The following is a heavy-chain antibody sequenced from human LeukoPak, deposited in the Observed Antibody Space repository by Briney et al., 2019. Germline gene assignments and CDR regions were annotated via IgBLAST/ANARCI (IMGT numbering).Heavy chain of an antibody. V-gene: IGHV4-61*09. Sequence: SETLSLTCSVSGGSISSGNYCWSWIRQPAGKGLEWIGHIYMSGNINYNPSLKSRVTISVDTSKNQFSLTLSSVTAADTAVYYCARGFKVDIAARPTRQKNWFDPWGQGTLVTVSS. CDR1: GGSISSGNYC. CDR3: ARGFKVDIAARPTRQKNWFDP. D-gene: IGHD6-6*01. CDR2: IYMSGNI. J-gene: IGHJ5*02.